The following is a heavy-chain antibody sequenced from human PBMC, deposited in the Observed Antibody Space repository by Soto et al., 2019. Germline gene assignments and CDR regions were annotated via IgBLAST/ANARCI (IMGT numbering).Heavy chain of an antibody. V-gene: IGHV2-5*02. Sequence: QITLKESGPTLVKPTQTLTLTCTFSGFSLSTSGVGVGWIRQPPGKALEWLALIYWDDDKRYSPSLKNRLTIPQETSKNQVVPTMTTMDPVDTATYYCAHRPSYCSGGSCYSGFDYWGQGTLVTVSS. J-gene: IGHJ4*02. CDR2: IYWDDDK. CDR3: AHRPSYCSGGSCYSGFDY. D-gene: IGHD2-15*01. CDR1: GFSLSTSGVG.